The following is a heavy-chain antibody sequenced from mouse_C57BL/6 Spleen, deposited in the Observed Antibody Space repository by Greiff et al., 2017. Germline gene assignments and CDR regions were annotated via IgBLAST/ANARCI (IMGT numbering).Heavy chain of an antibody. V-gene: IGHV5-9*01. D-gene: IGHD2-4*01. J-gene: IGHJ1*03. CDR2: ISGGGGNT. CDR3: ARHFAYDCYWYFDV. Sequence: EVKLMESGGGLVKPGGSLKLSCAASGFTFSSYTMSWVRQTPEKRLEWVATISGGGGNTYYPDSVKGRFTISRDNAKNTLYLQMSSLRSEDTALYYCARHFAYDCYWYFDVWGTGTTVTVSS. CDR1: GFTFSSYT.